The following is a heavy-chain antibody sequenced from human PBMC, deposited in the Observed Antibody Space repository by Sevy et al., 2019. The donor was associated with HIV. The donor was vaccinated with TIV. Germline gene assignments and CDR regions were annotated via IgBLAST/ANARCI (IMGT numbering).Heavy chain of an antibody. CDR1: GFTFSSYS. CDR2: ISSSSSYM. CDR3: AIESLAAAEYWFDP. D-gene: IGHD6-13*01. Sequence: GGSLRLSCAASGFTFSSYSMNWVRQAPGKGLEWVSSISSSSSYMYYADSVKGRFTISRDNAKNSLYLQMNSLRAEDTAVYYCAIESLAAAEYWFDPWGQGTLVTVSS. V-gene: IGHV3-21*01. J-gene: IGHJ5*02.